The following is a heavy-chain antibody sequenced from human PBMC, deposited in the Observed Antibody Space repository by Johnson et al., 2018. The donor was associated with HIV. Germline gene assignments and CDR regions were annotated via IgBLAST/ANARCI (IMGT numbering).Heavy chain of an antibody. J-gene: IGHJ3*02. CDR2: IRYDGSNK. V-gene: IGHV3-30*02. CDR1: GFTFSSFG. Sequence: QVQLVESGGGVVQPGGSLRLSCAASGFTFSSFGMHWVRQAPGKGLEWVAFIRYDGSNKYFAASVQGRFTISRDNSKNTLYLQMNSLRAEDTAVYYCAKGGSGTTRIRAQKGAFDIWGQGTMVTVSS. CDR3: AKGGSGTTRIRAQKGAFDI. D-gene: IGHD6-19*01.